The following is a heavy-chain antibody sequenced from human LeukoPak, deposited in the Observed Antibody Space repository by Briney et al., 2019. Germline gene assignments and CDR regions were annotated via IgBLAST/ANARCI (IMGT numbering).Heavy chain of an antibody. D-gene: IGHD6-6*01. V-gene: IGHV3-9*01. CDR1: GFTFDDYA. CDR2: ISWNSGSI. J-gene: IGHJ4*02. Sequence: GGSLRLSCAASGFTFDDYAMHWVRQAPGKGLEWVSGISWNSGSIAYADSVKGRFTISRGNAKNSLYLQMNSLRAEDTALYYCAKANGYSTSSYYFDYWGQGTLVTVSS. CDR3: AKANGYSTSSYYFDY.